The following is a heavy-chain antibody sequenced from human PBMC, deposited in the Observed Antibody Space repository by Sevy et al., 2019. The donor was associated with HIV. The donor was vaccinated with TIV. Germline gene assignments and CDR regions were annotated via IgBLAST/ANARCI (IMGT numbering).Heavy chain of an antibody. D-gene: IGHD2-8*01. CDR3: AKQGGYCSNGVCYRAFDY. CDR1: GFTFSSFG. CDR2: ISHDGSNK. V-gene: IGHV3-30*18. Sequence: GGSLRLSCAASGFTFSSFGMHWVRQAPGKGLEWVAFISHDGSNKIYADSVKGRFTISRDNSKNTLYLQMDSLRADDTAVYYCAKQGGYCSNGVCYRAFDYWGQGTLVTVSS. J-gene: IGHJ4*02.